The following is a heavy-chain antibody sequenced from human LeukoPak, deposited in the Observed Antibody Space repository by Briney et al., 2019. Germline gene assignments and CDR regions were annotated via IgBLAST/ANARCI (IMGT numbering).Heavy chain of an antibody. D-gene: IGHD4-17*01. CDR1: GFTFNTYE. J-gene: IGHJ4*02. V-gene: IGHV3-48*03. CDR2: ISSGAGSI. CDR3: ARDHRSVIDY. Sequence: GGSLRLSCAASGFTFNTYEMNWVRQAPGKGLEWVSYISSGAGSIYYADSVEGRFTISRDNAENSLYLQMNSLRAEDTAVYYCARDHRSVIDYWGQGTLVTVSS.